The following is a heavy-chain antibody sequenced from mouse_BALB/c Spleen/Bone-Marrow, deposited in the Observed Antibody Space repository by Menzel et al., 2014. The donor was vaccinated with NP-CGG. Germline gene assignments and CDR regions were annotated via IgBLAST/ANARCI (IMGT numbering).Heavy chain of an antibody. V-gene: IGHV1-20*02. CDR3: GRSKHCNYDAMDY. J-gene: IGHJ4*01. D-gene: IGHD2-1*01. CDR2: INPYTGDT. Sequence: SGPELVKPGASVKISCKASGYSFTGYFMNWVKQSHGKSLEWIGRINPYTGDTFYNQKFKGKASLTVDKSSSTAHMELLSLASEDSAVYYCGRSKHCNYDAMDYWGQGTSGTVSS. CDR1: GYSFTGYF.